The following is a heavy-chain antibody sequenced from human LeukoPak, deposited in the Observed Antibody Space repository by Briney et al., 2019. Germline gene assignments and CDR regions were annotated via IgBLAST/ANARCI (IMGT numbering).Heavy chain of an antibody. CDR1: GGSFSGYY. Sequence: SETLSLTCAVYGGSFSGYYWSWIRQPPGKGLEWIGEINHSGSTNYNPSLKSRVTISVDTSKNQFSLKLSSVTAADTAVHYCARERYFDWFHYYYGMDVWGQGTTVTVSS. CDR2: INHSGST. D-gene: IGHD3-9*01. CDR3: ARERYFDWFHYYYGMDV. V-gene: IGHV4-34*01. J-gene: IGHJ6*02.